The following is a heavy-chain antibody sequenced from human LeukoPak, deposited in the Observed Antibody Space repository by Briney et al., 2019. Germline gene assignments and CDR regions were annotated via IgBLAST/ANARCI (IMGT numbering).Heavy chain of an antibody. CDR1: GFTFKSYA. D-gene: IGHD3-3*01. J-gene: IGHJ5*02. CDR2: IGGGGDKV. CDR3: AKVSSGEHTFWSDFSQDKWFDP. Sequence: GGSLRLSCAASGFTFKSYAMTWVRQAPGKGLEWVSAIGGGGDKVFYADSVKGRCTISRDNSKQTLYLQMNSLGAADTAVYYCAKVSSGEHTFWSDFSQDKWFDPWGLGTLVTVAS. V-gene: IGHV3-23*01.